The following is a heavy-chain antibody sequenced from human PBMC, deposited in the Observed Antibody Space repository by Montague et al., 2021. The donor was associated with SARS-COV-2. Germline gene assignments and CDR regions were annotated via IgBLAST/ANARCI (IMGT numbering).Heavy chain of an antibody. J-gene: IGHJ5*02. CDR3: ARSVVGGTYRHTRWFDP. CDR1: GDSTRSSY. Sequence: SETLSLTCTVSGDSTRSSYWNWIRQPPGKGLEYIGYTYYSGVANYNPSLRSRVTISLDTSKNQFSLNLRSVTAADTVVYYCARSVVGGTYRHTRWFDPWGQGTLVTVFS. V-gene: IGHV4-59*13. CDR2: TYYSGVA. D-gene: IGHD3-16*02.